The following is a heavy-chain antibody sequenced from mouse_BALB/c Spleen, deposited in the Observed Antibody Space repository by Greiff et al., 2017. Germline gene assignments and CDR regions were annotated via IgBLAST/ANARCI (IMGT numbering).Heavy chain of an antibody. J-gene: IGHJ2*01. D-gene: IGHD1-1*01. CDR1: GYSITSDYA. V-gene: IGHV3-2*02. Sequence: VQLQQSGPGLVQPSQSLSLTCTVTGYSITSDYAWYWIRQFPGNKLEWMGYISYSGSTSYNPSLKSRISITLDTSKNQFFLPLYSVTTEDTATYYSARHITSVSRCCDCWGPGATLAVSS. CDR3: ARHITSVSRCCDC. CDR2: ISYSGST.